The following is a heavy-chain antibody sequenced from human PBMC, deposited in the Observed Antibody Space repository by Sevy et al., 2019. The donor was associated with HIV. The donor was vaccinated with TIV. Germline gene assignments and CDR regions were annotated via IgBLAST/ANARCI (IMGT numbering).Heavy chain of an antibody. CDR1: EDTFNDYY. Sequence: ASVKVSCKVSEDTFNDYYIHWVRQAPGQGLEWMGWINPNIGGTNYAQIFQGRVTMTRDTSISTDYMGLSRLRSDDTAVFYWAGGREGGGGLSVWGQGTLVTVSS. J-gene: IGHJ4*02. CDR2: INPNIGGT. D-gene: IGHD3-16*02. CDR3: AGGREGGGGLSV. V-gene: IGHV1-2*02.